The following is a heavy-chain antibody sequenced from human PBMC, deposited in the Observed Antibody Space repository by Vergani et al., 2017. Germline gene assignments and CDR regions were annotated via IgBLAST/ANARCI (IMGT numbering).Heavy chain of an antibody. V-gene: IGHV3-13*01. CDR3: ARQSRDVFCTNGVCPLVY. CDR2: IGTAGDT. D-gene: IGHD2-8*01. Sequence: EVQLVESGGGLVQPGGSLRLSCAASGFTFSTYDMHWVRQATGKGLEWVSAIGTAGDTYYPGSVKGRFTISRENAENSLHLQMNNLRAEDTAVYYCARQSRDVFCTNGVCPLVYWGQGALVTVSS. J-gene: IGHJ4*02. CDR1: GFTFSTYD.